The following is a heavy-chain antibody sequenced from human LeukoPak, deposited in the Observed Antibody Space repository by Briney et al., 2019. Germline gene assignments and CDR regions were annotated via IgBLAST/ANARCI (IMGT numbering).Heavy chain of an antibody. CDR3: ARGDRRHRVVPASARSYYFDY. V-gene: IGHV4-59*12. CDR2: IYYSGST. CDR1: GGSISSYF. D-gene: IGHD2-2*01. J-gene: IGHJ4*02. Sequence: KTSETLSLTCTVSGGSISSYFWSWFRQPPGKGLEWIGHIYYSGSTNYNPSLKSRVTISVDTSKNQFSLKLSSVTAADTAVYYCARGDRRHRVVPASARSYYFDYWGQGTLVTVSS.